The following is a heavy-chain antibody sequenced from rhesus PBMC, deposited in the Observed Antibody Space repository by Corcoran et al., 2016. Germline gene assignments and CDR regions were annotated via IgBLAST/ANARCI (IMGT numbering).Heavy chain of an antibody. J-gene: IGHJ4*01. Sequence: QLQLQESGPGLVKPSETLSLTCAVSGGSFSSYWWSWIRQPPGKGLEWVGEINGNSGSTNYNPSLKRRVTISKDASKNQFSLKLSSVTAADTAVYYCASRGIVAAFDYWGQGVLVTVSS. D-gene: IGHD6-25*01. V-gene: IGHV4-80*01. CDR3: ASRGIVAAFDY. CDR2: INGNSGST. CDR1: GGSFSSYW.